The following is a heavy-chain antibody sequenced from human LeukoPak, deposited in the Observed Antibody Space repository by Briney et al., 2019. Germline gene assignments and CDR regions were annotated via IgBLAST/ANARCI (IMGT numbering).Heavy chain of an antibody. CDR3: ARVGNLYYYYYMDV. D-gene: IGHD1-14*01. CDR1: RFTFSNYW. Sequence: GGSLRLSCAASRFTFSNYWMSWVRQAPGKGLEWVANIDQDGSEKYYAESVKGRFTISRDNAKNSLYLQMNSLRAEDTAVYYCARVGNLYYYYYMDVWGKGTTVTVPS. CDR2: IDQDGSEK. J-gene: IGHJ6*03. V-gene: IGHV3-7*01.